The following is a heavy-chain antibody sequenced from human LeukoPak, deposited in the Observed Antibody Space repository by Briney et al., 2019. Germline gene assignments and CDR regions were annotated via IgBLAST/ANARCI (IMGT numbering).Heavy chain of an antibody. D-gene: IGHD6-13*01. CDR3: AREKRYSSSWYGVRYYFDY. V-gene: IGHV4-34*01. CDR2: INHSGST. Sequence: SETLSLTCAVYGGSFSAYYWSWIRQPPGKGLEWIGEINHSGSTNYNPSLKSRVTISVDTSKNQFSLKLSSVTAADTAVYYCAREKRYSSSWYGVRYYFDYWGQGTLVTVSS. CDR1: GGSFSAYY. J-gene: IGHJ4*02.